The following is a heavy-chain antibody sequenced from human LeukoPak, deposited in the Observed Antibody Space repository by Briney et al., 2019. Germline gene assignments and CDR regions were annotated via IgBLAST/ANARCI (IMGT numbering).Heavy chain of an antibody. CDR1: GFAFSNFA. V-gene: IGHV3-30-3*01. CDR3: AREGHGGAIDY. J-gene: IGHJ4*02. CDR2: ISYDGSKK. Sequence: PGGSLRLSCAASGFAFSNFAMHWVRQAPGKGLEWVALISYDGSKKYYEDSVKGRFTISRDTSKNTLYLQMNSLRTEDTAVCYCAREGHGGAIDYWGQGTLVTVSS. D-gene: IGHD1-26*01.